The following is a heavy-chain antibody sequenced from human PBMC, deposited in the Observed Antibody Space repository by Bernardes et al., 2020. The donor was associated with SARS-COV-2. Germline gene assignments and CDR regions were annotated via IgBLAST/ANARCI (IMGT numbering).Heavy chain of an antibody. D-gene: IGHD2-2*01. CDR2: ISAYNGNT. J-gene: IGHJ6*02. CDR1: GYTFTSYG. CDR3: ARVVVVVPAAIPAPDYYYYYGMDV. Sequence: ASVKVSCKASGYTFTSYGISWVRQAPGQGLEWMGWISAYNGNTNYAQKLQGRVTMTTDTSTSTAYMELRSLRSDDTAVYYCARVVVVVPAAIPAPDYYYYYGMDVWGQGTTVTVSS. V-gene: IGHV1-18*01.